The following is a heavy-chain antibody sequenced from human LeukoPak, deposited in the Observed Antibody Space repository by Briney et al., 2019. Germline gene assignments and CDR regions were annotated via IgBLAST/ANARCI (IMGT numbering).Heavy chain of an antibody. J-gene: IGHJ4*02. Sequence: GGSLRLSCAASGFTFSSCAMSWVRQAPGKGLEWVSAISGSGGSTYYADSVKGRFTISRDNSKNTLYLQMNSLRAEDTAVYYCAKVGPRDYGGNLFDYWGQGTLVTVSS. CDR1: GFTFSSCA. D-gene: IGHD4-23*01. CDR3: AKVGPRDYGGNLFDY. CDR2: ISGSGGST. V-gene: IGHV3-23*01.